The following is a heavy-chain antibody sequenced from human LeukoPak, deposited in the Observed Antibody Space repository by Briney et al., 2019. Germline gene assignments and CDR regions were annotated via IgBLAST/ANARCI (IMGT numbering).Heavy chain of an antibody. CDR2: IYYSGSA. D-gene: IGHD2-15*01. CDR3: ARAPGGWSMDV. Sequence: SETLSLTCAVYGGSFSGYYWSWIRQPPGRGLEWIGYIYYSGSANYNPSLKSRVTISVDTSKNQFSLKLSSVTAADTAVYYCARAPGGWSMDVWGQGTTVTISS. V-gene: IGHV4-59*01. CDR1: GGSFSGYY. J-gene: IGHJ6*02.